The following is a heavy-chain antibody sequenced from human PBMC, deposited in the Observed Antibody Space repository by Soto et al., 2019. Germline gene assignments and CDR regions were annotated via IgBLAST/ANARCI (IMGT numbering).Heavy chain of an antibody. Sequence: PSETMSLTCTVSGGSISSYYLSWIRQPTGKGLEWIGYIYYSGSTNYNPSLKSRVTISVDTSKNQFSLELRSVTPADTAVYYCARLVYGDFDYWGQGSLVTVSS. CDR2: IYYSGST. CDR1: GGSISSYY. CDR3: ARLVYGDFDY. J-gene: IGHJ4*02. D-gene: IGHD4-17*01. V-gene: IGHV4-59*12.